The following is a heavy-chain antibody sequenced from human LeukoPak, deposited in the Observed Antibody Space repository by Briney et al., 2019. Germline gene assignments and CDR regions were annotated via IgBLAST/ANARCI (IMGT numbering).Heavy chain of an antibody. D-gene: IGHD6-25*01. CDR1: GGSFSGYY. V-gene: IGHV4-34*01. CDR3: ASLRPPVDAFDI. J-gene: IGHJ3*02. Sequence: PSETLSLTCAVYGGSFSGYYWSWILQPPGKGLEWIVEINHSGSTNYNPSLKSRVTISVDTSKNQFSLKLSSVTAADTAVYYCASLRPPVDAFDIWGQGTMVTVSS. CDR2: INHSGST.